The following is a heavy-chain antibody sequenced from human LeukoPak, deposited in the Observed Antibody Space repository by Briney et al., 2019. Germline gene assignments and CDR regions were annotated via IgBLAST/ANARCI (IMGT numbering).Heavy chain of an antibody. J-gene: IGHJ4*02. CDR1: GGTFSSYA. D-gene: IGHD5-12*01. V-gene: IGHV1-69*04. Sequence: SVKVSCKASGGTFSSYAISWVRQAPGQGLEWMGRIIPIFGIANYAQKFQGRVTITADKSTSTAYMELSSLRSEDTAVYYCARGYSGYDYGCFDYWGQGTLVTVSS. CDR3: ARGYSGYDYGCFDY. CDR2: IIPIFGIA.